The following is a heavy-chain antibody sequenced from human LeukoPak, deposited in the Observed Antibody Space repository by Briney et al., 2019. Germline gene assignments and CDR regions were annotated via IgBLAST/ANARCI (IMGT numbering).Heavy chain of an antibody. CDR2: VYYGGST. Sequence: SETLSLTCTVSGGSINTSSYYWGWIRQPPGKGLEWIGSVYYGGSTYYNPSLKSRVIISVDTSKKQFSLKLSSVTAVDTAVYYCARDSVSTWYGRAFDIWGQGTMVTVSS. CDR1: GGSINTSSYY. D-gene: IGHD6-13*01. CDR3: ARDSVSTWYGRAFDI. V-gene: IGHV4-39*07. J-gene: IGHJ3*02.